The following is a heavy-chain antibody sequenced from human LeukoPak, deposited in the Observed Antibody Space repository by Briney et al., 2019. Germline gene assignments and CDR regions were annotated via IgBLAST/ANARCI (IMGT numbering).Heavy chain of an antibody. V-gene: IGHV3-66*01. CDR1: GFTFSSYA. CDR3: ASADYGDYVGYFDY. J-gene: IGHJ4*02. CDR2: IYSGGST. Sequence: PGGSLRLSCAASGFTFSSYAIHWVRQAPGKGLEWVSVIYSGGSTYYADSVKGRFTISRDNSKNTLYLQMNSLRAEDTAVYYCASADYGDYVGYFDYWGQGTLVSVSS. D-gene: IGHD4-17*01.